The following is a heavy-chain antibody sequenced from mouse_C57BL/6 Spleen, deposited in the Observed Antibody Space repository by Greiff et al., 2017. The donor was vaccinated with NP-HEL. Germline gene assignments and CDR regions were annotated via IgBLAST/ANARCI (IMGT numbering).Heavy chain of an antibody. J-gene: IGHJ4*01. CDR3: ARLMVTTNAMDY. CDR1: GYTFTDYY. CDR2: INPNNGGT. D-gene: IGHD2-3*01. Sequence: EVQLQQSGPELVKPGASVKISCKASGYTFTDYYMNWVKQSHGKSLEWIGDINPNNGGTSYNQKFKGKATLTVDKSSSTAYMELRILTSEDSAVYYCARLMVTTNAMDYWGQGTSVTVSS. V-gene: IGHV1-26*01.